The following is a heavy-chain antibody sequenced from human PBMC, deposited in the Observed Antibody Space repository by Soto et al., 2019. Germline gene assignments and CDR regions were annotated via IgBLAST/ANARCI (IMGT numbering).Heavy chain of an antibody. Sequence: QVQLQEPGPGLVKPSETLSLTCTVSGGSISSYYWSWIRQPPGKGLEWIGYIYYSGSTNYNRSLKSRVTISVDTSTNQFFLKLSSVTAADTAVYYCASGSKGDCDYWGQGTLVTVSS. CDR3: ASGSKGDCDY. D-gene: IGHD1-26*01. CDR1: GGSISSYY. CDR2: IYYSGST. J-gene: IGHJ4*02. V-gene: IGHV4-59*08.